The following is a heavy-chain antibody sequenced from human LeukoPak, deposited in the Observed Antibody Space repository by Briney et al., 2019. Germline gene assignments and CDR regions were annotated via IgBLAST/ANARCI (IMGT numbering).Heavy chain of an antibody. J-gene: IGHJ6*03. CDR3: AREGYQLLGAPPYYYYYYMDV. CDR2: IIPIFGTA. V-gene: IGHV1-69*01. CDR1: GGTFSSYA. Sequence: SVKVSCKASGGTFSSYAISWVRQVPGQGLEWMGGIIPIFGTANYAQKFQGRVTITADESTSTAYMELSSLRSEDTAVYYCAREGYQLLGAPPYYYYYYMDVWGKGTTVTVSS. D-gene: IGHD2-2*01.